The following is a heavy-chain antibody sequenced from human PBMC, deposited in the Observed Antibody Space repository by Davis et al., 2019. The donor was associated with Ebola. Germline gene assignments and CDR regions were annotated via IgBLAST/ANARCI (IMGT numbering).Heavy chain of an antibody. CDR3: ARRGGSPWFDP. Sequence: GESLKISCAASGFTFSSYSMNWVRQAPGKGLEWVSSISSSSSYIYYADSVKGRFTISRDNAKNSLYLQMNSLRAEDTAVYYCARRGGSPWFDPWGQGTLVTVSS. V-gene: IGHV3-21*01. CDR2: ISSSSSYI. D-gene: IGHD2-15*01. CDR1: GFTFSSYS. J-gene: IGHJ5*02.